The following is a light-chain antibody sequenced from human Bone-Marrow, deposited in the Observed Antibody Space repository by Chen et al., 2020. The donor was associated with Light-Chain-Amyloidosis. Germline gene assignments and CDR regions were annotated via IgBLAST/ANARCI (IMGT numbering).Light chain of an antibody. V-gene: IGLV2-14*01. CDR2: AVS. CDR3: SSFTSSSSYV. Sequence: QSALTQPASVSGSPGPSITISCTGTRGDVGTYNYVSWYQQHPGKAPKVMICAVSNRPSGVSNRFAGAKSGNTASLTISGLQAEDEADYYCSSFTSSSSYVFGPGTKVTVL. CDR1: RGDVGTYNY. J-gene: IGLJ1*01.